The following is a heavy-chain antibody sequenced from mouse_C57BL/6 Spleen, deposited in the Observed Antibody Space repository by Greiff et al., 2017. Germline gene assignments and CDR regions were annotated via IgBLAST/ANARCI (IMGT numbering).Heavy chain of an antibody. V-gene: IGHV1-18*01. Sequence: VQLQQSGPELVKPGASVKIPCKASGYTFTDYNMDWVKQSHGKSLEWIGDIIPNNGGTIYNQKFKGKATLTVEKSSSTAYMELRSLTSEDTAVYYGARTDYYGSSHWYFDVWGTGTTVTVSS. CDR2: IIPNNGGT. CDR1: GYTFTDYN. J-gene: IGHJ1*03. D-gene: IGHD1-1*01. CDR3: ARTDYYGSSHWYFDV.